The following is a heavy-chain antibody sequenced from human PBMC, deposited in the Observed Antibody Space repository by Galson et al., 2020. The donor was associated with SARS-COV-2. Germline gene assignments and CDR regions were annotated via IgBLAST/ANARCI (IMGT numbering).Heavy chain of an antibody. J-gene: IGHJ4*02. Sequence: SETLSLTCSVSGGSVSSNTYYWGWIRQAPGKGLEWIGSVYSSGPTYYNPSLKSRVTMSVDTSKNQFSLRLNSVTAADTAVYYCARGQTGSYSDYWGQGTLVTVSS. D-gene: IGHD3-10*01. V-gene: IGHV4-39*07. CDR3: ARGQTGSYSDY. CDR1: GGSVSSNTYY. CDR2: VYSSGPT.